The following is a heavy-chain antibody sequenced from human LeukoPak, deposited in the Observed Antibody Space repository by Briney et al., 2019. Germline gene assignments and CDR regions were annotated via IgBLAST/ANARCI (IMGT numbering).Heavy chain of an antibody. D-gene: IGHD6-13*01. J-gene: IGHJ5*02. Sequence: GESLKISCKGSGYRFTSYWIGWVRQMPGKGLEWMGIIYPGDSDTRYSPSFKGQVIISADKSISTAYLQWSGLKASDTAMYYCARLYGAAAGTRGFVAPWGQGTLVTVSS. CDR2: IYPGDSDT. CDR3: ARLYGAAAGTRGFVAP. V-gene: IGHV5-51*01. CDR1: GYRFTSYW.